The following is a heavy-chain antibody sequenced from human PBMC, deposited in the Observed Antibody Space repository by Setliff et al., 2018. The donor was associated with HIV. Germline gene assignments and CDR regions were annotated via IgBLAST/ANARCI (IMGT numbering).Heavy chain of an antibody. V-gene: IGHV4-59*08. Sequence: SETLSLTCTVSGGSISNYYWSWIRQPPGKGLEWIGYIYYSGSTNYNPSLKSRVTISVDTSKNQFSLKLSSVTAADTAVYYCARRSVIPDAFDMWGQGTMVTVSS. J-gene: IGHJ3*02. CDR1: GGSISNYY. D-gene: IGHD3-16*02. CDR2: IYYSGST. CDR3: ARRSVIPDAFDM.